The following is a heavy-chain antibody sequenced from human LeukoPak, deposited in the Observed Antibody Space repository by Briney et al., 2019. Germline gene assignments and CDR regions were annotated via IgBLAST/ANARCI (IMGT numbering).Heavy chain of an antibody. J-gene: IGHJ5*02. CDR2: ISYDGSNK. V-gene: IGHV3-30-3*01. D-gene: IGHD6-13*01. CDR1: GFTFSSYA. Sequence: GRSLRLSCAASGFTFSSYAMHRVRQTPGKGLEWVAVISYDGSNKYYADSVKGRFTISRDNSKNTLYLQMNSLRAEDTAVYYCARSILGSGWCFDLWGQGTLVSVSS. CDR3: ARSILGSGWCFDL.